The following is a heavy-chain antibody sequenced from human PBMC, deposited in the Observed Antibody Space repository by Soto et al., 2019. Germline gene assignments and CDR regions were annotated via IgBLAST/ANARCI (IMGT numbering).Heavy chain of an antibody. CDR1: GFTFDDYA. Sequence: GGSLRLSCAASGFTFDDYAMHWVRQAPGKGLEWVSGISWNSGSIGYADSVKGRFTISRDNAKNSLYLQMNSLRAEDTALYYCAKGIAAAMANPYYYYGMDVWGQGTTVTVSS. D-gene: IGHD5-18*01. CDR2: ISWNSGSI. CDR3: AKGIAAAMANPYYYYGMDV. V-gene: IGHV3-9*01. J-gene: IGHJ6*02.